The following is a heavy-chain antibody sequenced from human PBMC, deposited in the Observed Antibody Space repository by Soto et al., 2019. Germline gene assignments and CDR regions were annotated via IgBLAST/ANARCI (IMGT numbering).Heavy chain of an antibody. J-gene: IGHJ3*02. CDR1: GGSIRSGAYY. CDR2: HYSGTT. CDR3: ASAGDLFLVAFDI. Sequence: QVQLQESGPGVVKPSQTLSLTCTVSGGSIRSGAYYWSWIRQHPGKGLEWIGFHYSGTTYYSPSLESRATIAVDTSKNQFSLRLTSVTVADTAMYYCASAGDLFLVAFDIWGQGTMVTVFS. D-gene: IGHD3-10*01. V-gene: IGHV4-31*03.